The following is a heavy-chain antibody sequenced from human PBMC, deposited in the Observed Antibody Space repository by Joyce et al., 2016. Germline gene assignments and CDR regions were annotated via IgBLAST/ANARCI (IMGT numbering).Heavy chain of an antibody. CDR1: GLTLSNYG. V-gene: IGHV3-30*18. CDR3: AKILTATYSSGWFLDY. J-gene: IGHJ4*02. CDR2: ISNDGISK. D-gene: IGHD6-25*01. Sequence: QVQLVESGGGVVQPGRSLRLSCAASGLTLSNYGVHWVRQAPGKGLEWVAVISNDGISKYYADSVKGRFTISRENAKNTVFLEMNSLRTEDTAVYYCAKILTATYSSGWFLDYWGQGTLVTVSS.